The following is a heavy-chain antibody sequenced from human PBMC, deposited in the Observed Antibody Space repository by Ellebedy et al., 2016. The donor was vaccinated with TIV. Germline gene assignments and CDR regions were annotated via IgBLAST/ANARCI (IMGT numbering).Heavy chain of an antibody. CDR3: ARVTTSSFSSYYYGMDV. CDR2: IYYSGSP. Sequence: PSETLSLTCTVSGGSISSYYWTWIQQPPGKGLEWIGYIYYSGSPMYNPSLKSRVTISVDTSKNQFSLKLSSVTAADTAVYYCARVTTSSFSSYYYGMDVWGQGTTVTVSS. CDR1: GGSISSYY. J-gene: IGHJ6*02. D-gene: IGHD4-17*01. V-gene: IGHV4-59*01.